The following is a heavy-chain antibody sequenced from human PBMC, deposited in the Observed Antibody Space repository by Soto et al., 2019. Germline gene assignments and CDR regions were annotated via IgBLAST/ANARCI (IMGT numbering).Heavy chain of an antibody. J-gene: IGHJ3*02. CDR1: GGSFSGYY. CDR3: ARFIAADMDDAFDI. V-gene: IGHV4-34*01. CDR2: INHSGST. Sequence: SETLSLTCAVYGGSFSGYYWSWIRQPPGKGLEWIGEINHSGSTNYNPSLKSRVTISVDTSKNQFSLKLSSVTAADTAVYYCARFIAADMDDAFDIWGQGTMVTVSS. D-gene: IGHD6-13*01.